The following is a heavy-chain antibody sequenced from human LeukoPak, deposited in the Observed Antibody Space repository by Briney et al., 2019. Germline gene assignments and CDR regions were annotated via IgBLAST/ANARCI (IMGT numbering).Heavy chain of an antibody. J-gene: IGHJ4*02. CDR1: GFTFSGSN. CDR3: ARGARGAYFDY. Sequence: GGSLRLSCAASGFTFSGSNMSWARQVPGKGLEWVSCIYGADTIYYADFVKDRFTISRDSNRNILYLQMNSLRADDTAVYYCARGARGAYFDYWGQGTLVTVSS. CDR2: IYGADTI. D-gene: IGHD4/OR15-4a*01. V-gene: IGHV3-66*01.